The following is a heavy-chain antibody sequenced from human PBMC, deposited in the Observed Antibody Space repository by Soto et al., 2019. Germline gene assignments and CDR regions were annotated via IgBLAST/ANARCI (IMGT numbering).Heavy chain of an antibody. Sequence: PSETLSLTCAVYGESFSGFYWTWIRQPPGKGPQWIGEINHSGITNYNPSLKSRVAISADTSKNQFSLTLSSVTAADTAVYYCARVRDGYNYYNHCYGMDVWGQGTTVTVSS. V-gene: IGHV4-34*01. J-gene: IGHJ6*02. CDR1: GESFSGFY. CDR2: INHSGIT. CDR3: ARVRDGYNYYNHCYGMDV. D-gene: IGHD5-12*01.